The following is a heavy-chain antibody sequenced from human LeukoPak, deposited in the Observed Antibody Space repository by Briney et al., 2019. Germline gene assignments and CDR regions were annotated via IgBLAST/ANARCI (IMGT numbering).Heavy chain of an antibody. CDR2: IYSGGST. CDR3: ARSTVVTRVGRFDY. CDR1: GFSVSSNY. J-gene: IGHJ4*02. V-gene: IGHV3-66*01. Sequence: GGSLRLSCAASGFSVSSNYMSWVRQAPGQGLEWVSVIYSGGSTNYADSVKGRFTISRDDSKNTLYLQMNSLRAEDTAVYYCARSTVVTRVGRFDYWGQGTLVTVSS. D-gene: IGHD4-23*01.